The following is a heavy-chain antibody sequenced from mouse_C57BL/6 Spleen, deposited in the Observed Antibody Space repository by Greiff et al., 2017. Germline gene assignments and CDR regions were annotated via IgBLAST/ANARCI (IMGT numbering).Heavy chain of an antibody. J-gene: IGHJ3*01. CDR3: AKVGYDYDPAWFAY. Sequence: EVKVVESGGDLVKPGGSLKLSCAASGFTFSSYGMSWVRQTPDKRLEWVATISSGGSYTYYPDSVKGRFTISRDNAKNTLYLQMSSLKSEDTAMDYCAKVGYDYDPAWFAYWGQGTLVTVSA. D-gene: IGHD2-4*01. CDR2: ISSGGSYT. CDR1: GFTFSSYG. V-gene: IGHV5-6*01.